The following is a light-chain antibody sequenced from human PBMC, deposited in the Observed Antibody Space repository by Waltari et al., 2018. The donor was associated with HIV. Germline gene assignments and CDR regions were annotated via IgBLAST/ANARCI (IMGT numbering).Light chain of an antibody. CDR3: AAWDDSLNGWV. CDR2: SNN. CDR1: SSNIGSNT. J-gene: IGLJ3*02. V-gene: IGLV1-44*01. Sequence: QSVLTQPPSASGTPGQRVTISCSGSSSNIGSNTVIWYQQLPGTAPKLHIYSNNQRPSGVPDRFSGSKSGTSASLAISGLQSEDEADYYCAAWDDSLNGWVFGGGTKLTVL.